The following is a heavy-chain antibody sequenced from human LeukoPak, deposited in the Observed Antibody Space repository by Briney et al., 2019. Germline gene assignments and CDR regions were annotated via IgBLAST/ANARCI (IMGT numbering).Heavy chain of an antibody. J-gene: IGHJ4*02. CDR2: IYYSGVS. V-gene: IGHV4-39*01. CDR3: ARHRSTYDSSGYSPLYYFDY. D-gene: IGHD3-22*01. CDR1: GGSIISSSFW. Sequence: SETLSLTCTVSGGSIISSSFWWGWIRQPPGKGLEWIGSIYYSGVSYYNTSLKSRVTISVDTSKNQFSLKLSSVTAADTAVYYCARHRSTYDSSGYSPLYYFDYWGQGTLVTVSS.